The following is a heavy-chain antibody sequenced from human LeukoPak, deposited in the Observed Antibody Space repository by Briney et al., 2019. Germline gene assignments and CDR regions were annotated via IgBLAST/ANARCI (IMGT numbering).Heavy chain of an antibody. CDR2: IIPILGIA. J-gene: IGHJ4*02. CDR3: ARDLRGDRGDDY. V-gene: IGHV1-69*04. CDR1: GGTFSSYT. Sequence: ASVKVSCKASGGTFSSYTISGVRQAPGQGLEWMGRIIPILGIANYAQKFQGRVTITADKSTSTAYMELSSLRSEDTAVYYCARDLRGDRGDDYWGQGTLVTVSS. D-gene: IGHD3-16*01.